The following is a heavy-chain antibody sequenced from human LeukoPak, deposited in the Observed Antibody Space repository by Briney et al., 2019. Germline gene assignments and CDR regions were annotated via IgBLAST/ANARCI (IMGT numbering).Heavy chain of an antibody. Sequence: GGSLRLSCAASEFTFRAYHLIWVRQAPGKGLEWVSSISSNGGYTYYADSVKGRFTISRDNSKDTLYLQMNSLRAEDTAVYYCAKWQGEVTHSSTYYGPHDNWGEGNLGTVSS. V-gene: IGHV3-23*01. CDR2: ISSNGGYT. CDR3: AKWQGEVTHSSTYYGPHDN. D-gene: IGHD6-13*01. CDR1: EFTFRAYH. J-gene: IGHJ4*02.